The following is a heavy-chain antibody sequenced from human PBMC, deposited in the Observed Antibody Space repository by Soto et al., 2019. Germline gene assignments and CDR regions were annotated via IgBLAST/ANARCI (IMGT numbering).Heavy chain of an antibody. CDR1: GYTFISYG. V-gene: IGHV1-18*01. CDR3: ARYRLVPAPFDY. J-gene: IGHJ4*02. D-gene: IGHD2-2*01. Sequence: ASVKVSCKASGYTFISYGISWVRQAPGQGLEWMGWISAYNGNTNYAQKLQGRVTMTTDTSTSTAYMELRSLRSDATAVYYCARYRLVPAPFDYWGQGTLVTVSS. CDR2: ISAYNGNT.